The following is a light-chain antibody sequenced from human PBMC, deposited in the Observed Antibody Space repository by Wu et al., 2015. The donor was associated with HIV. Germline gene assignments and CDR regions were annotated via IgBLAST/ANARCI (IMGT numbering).Light chain of an antibody. CDR2: GAS. CDR1: QSVNSN. J-gene: IGKJ4*01. V-gene: IGKV3-15*01. CDR3: QQYNYWPRT. Sequence: EIVMTQSPATLSVSLGERVTLSCRASQSVNSNLAWYQQKPGQAPSLLMHGASTRATDIPVRFSGSGSGTEFTLTINNLQSEGFAVYYCQQYNYWPRTFGGGTKVEI.